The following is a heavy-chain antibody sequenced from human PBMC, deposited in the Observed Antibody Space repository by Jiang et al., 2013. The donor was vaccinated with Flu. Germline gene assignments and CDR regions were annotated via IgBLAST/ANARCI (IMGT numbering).Heavy chain of an antibody. J-gene: IGHJ3*02. CDR2: IIPSLNIA. CDR3: ARDRQWELLGDAFDI. CDR1: GGTFSTYA. D-gene: IGHD1-26*01. Sequence: VQLVESGAEVKKPGSSAKVSCKASGGTFSTYAFSWVRQAPGQGLEWMGGIIPSLNIAKYAQSFQGRVTITADKSTSTAYMELSSLRSEDTAVYYCARDRQWELLGDAFDIWGQGTMITVSS. V-gene: IGHV1-69*09.